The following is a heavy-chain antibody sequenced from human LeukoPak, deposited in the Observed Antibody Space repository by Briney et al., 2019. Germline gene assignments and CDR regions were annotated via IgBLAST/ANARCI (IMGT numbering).Heavy chain of an antibody. Sequence: GGSLRLSCAASGFTFSSYAMSWVRQAPGKGLEWVSAISGSGGSTYYADSVKGRFTISRDDSKNTVHLQMNSLTVDDTAVYYCAKGRNKHNSGSPALDYWGQGSQVTVSS. CDR2: ISGSGGST. V-gene: IGHV3-23*01. J-gene: IGHJ4*02. CDR3: AKGRNKHNSGSPALDY. D-gene: IGHD6-19*01. CDR1: GFTFSSYA.